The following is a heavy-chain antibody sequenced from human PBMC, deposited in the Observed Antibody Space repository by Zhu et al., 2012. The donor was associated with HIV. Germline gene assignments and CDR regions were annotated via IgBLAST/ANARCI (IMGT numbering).Heavy chain of an antibody. Sequence: QVQLQQWGAGQLKPSETLSLTCAIYGGSFSGYYWSWVRQSPGEGLEWIGEINHSGTINYNPSLKRRVTILVDMFKNQFSLRLTSVTAADTAVYYCTRGIFGPNIYVWGQGTLVTVSS. CDR1: GGSFSGYY. D-gene: IGHD2-15*01. CDR3: TRGIFGPNIYV. V-gene: IGHV4-34*01. J-gene: IGHJ4*02. CDR2: INHSGTI.